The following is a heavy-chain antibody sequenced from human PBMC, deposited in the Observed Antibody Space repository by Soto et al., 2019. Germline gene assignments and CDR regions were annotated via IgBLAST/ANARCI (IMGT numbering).Heavy chain of an antibody. Sequence: EVQLVESGGGLFRPGGSLKLSCEASGFTFRGYSRNWVRQAPGRGLEWVSTITTSSTSIYYPDSVKGRFTISRDNAKNSLYLQMNSLRVEDTAVYYCARVQWLASHIWGQGTMVTVSS. CDR1: GFTFRGYS. J-gene: IGHJ3*02. D-gene: IGHD6-19*01. CDR3: ARVQWLASHI. CDR2: ITTSSTSI. V-gene: IGHV3-21*01.